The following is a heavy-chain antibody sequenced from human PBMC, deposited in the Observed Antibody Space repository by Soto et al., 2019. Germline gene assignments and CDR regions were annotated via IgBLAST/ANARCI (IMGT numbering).Heavy chain of an antibody. D-gene: IGHD2-15*01. J-gene: IGHJ6*02. CDR2: INSDGSST. Sequence: GGSLRLSCAASGFTFSSYWMHWVRQAPGKGLVWVSRINSDGSSTSYADSVKGRFTISRDNAKNTLYLQMNSLRAEDTAVYYCARDIVFWLRYAYYYGMDVWGQGTTVTAP. CDR3: ARDIVFWLRYAYYYGMDV. CDR1: GFTFSSYW. V-gene: IGHV3-74*01.